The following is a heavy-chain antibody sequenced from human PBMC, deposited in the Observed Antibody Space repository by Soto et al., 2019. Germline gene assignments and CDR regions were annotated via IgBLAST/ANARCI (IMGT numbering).Heavy chain of an antibody. Sequence: QVQLQQWGAGLLKPSETLSLTCADYGGSFSGYYWSWIRQPPGKGLEWIGEINHSGSTNYNPSLKSRVTISVDTSKNQFSLKLSSVTAADTAVYYCARGWGMVFDYWGQGTLVTVSS. CDR1: GGSFSGYY. D-gene: IGHD2-8*01. J-gene: IGHJ4*02. CDR2: INHSGST. CDR3: ARGWGMVFDY. V-gene: IGHV4-34*01.